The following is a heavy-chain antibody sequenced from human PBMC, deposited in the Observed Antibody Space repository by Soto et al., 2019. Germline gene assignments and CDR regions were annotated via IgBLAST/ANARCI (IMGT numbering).Heavy chain of an antibody. CDR2: FIGSGGRT. CDR1: GFTISTHA. Sequence: EVQLSESGGGLVQPGGSLRLSCAASGFTISTHAMSWVRQAPGKGLEWVSGFIGSGGRTYYADSVKGRFTISRDNSRNSLYLQMNSLRAEDTAVYYCAKDGELRGFGELSWGPKVRREAVSFDHWGQGTLVTVSS. V-gene: IGHV3-23*01. D-gene: IGHD3-10*01. J-gene: IGHJ4*02. CDR3: AKDGELRGFGELSWGPKVRREAVSFDH.